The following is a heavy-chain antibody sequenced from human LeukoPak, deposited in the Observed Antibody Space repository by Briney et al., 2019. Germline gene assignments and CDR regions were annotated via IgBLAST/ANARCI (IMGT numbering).Heavy chain of an antibody. CDR2: ISSSSSYI. J-gene: IGHJ4*02. CDR1: GFTFSSYS. CDR3: ARGTRAAAGTLFY. V-gene: IGHV3-21*01. D-gene: IGHD6-13*01. Sequence: GGSLRLSCAASGFTFSSYSMNWVRQAPGKGLEGVSSISSSSSYIYYADSVKGRFTISRDNAKNSLYLQMNSLRAEDTAVYYCARGTRAAAGTLFYWGQGTLVTVSS.